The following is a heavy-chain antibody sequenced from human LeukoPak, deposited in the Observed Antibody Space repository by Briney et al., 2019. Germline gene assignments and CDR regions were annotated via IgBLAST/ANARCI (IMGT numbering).Heavy chain of an antibody. J-gene: IGHJ6*03. D-gene: IGHD3-16*01. V-gene: IGHV5-51*01. CDR2: IYPGDSDT. CDR1: GYSFATYL. CDR3: ARHYMITFGAHYYYYMDV. Sequence: PGESLKISCKGSGYSFATYLSGWVRQMPGKGLEWMGIIYPGDSDTRYSPSFQGQVTISADKSISTAYVQWSSLKASDTAMYYCARHYMITFGAHYYYYMDVWGKGTTVTVSS.